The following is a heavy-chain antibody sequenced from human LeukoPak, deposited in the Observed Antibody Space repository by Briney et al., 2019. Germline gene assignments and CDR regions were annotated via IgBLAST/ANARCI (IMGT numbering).Heavy chain of an antibody. V-gene: IGHV3-74*03. CDR3: ARGGNGGNSLDY. CDR2: IYIDGTDT. Sequence: GRSLRLSCVASGFTFSNYWMHWVRQAPGKGLVWVSRIYIDGTDTTYADSVKGRFTISRDNAKNTLYLQMNSLRAEDTAVYYCARGGNGGNSLDYWGQGALITVSS. D-gene: IGHD4-23*01. CDR1: GFTFSNYW. J-gene: IGHJ4*02.